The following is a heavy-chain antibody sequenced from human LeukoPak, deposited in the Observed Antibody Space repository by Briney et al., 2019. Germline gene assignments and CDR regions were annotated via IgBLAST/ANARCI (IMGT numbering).Heavy chain of an antibody. V-gene: IGHV3-23*01. CDR2: TSGSGGST. D-gene: IGHD1-26*01. CDR1: GFTFSSYA. CDR3: AKDHWALGGSYYYDY. Sequence: GGSLRLSCAASGFTFSSYAMSWVRQAPGKGLEWVSATSGSGGSTYYADSVKGRFTISRDNSKNTLYLQMNSLRAEDTAVYYCAKDHWALGGSYYYDYWGQGTLVTVSS. J-gene: IGHJ4*02.